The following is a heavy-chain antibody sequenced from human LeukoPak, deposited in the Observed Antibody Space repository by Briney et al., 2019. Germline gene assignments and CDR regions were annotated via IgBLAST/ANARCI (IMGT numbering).Heavy chain of an antibody. D-gene: IGHD1-26*01. J-gene: IGHJ4*02. CDR3: AKDNWVATRGHYGFDY. CDR1: GFTFDDYA. Sequence: GXLRLSYAASGFTFDDYAMHWVRQPPGKGLECVSLISGDGSITYYADSVKSRFTISRDNSKNSLYLQMNSLRTEDTALYYCAKDNWVATRGHYGFDYWGQGTLVTVSS. V-gene: IGHV3-43*02. CDR2: ISGDGSIT.